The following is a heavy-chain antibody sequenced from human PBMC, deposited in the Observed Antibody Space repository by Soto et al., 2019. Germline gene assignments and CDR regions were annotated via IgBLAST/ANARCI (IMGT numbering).Heavy chain of an antibody. D-gene: IGHD6-13*01. CDR1: GFTFSSYD. CDR2: IGTAGDT. J-gene: IGHJ6*02. V-gene: IGHV3-13*01. Sequence: PGGSLRLSCAASGFTFSSYDMHWVRQATGKGLEWVSAIGTAGDTYYPGSVKGRFTISRENAKNSLYLQMNSLRAGDTAVYYCARGGYSSSWYHYYGMDVWGQGTTVTVSS. CDR3: ARGGYSSSWYHYYGMDV.